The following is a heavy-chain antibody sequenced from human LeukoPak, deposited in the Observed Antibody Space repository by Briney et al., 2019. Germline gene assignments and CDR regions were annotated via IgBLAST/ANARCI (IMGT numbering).Heavy chain of an antibody. D-gene: IGHD6-19*01. V-gene: IGHV3-7*03. CDR1: GFTFSSYW. Sequence: PGGSLRLSCAASGFTFSSYWMSWVRQAPGKGLEWVANIKDDGRQKYYVDSVKGRFTISRDNAKNSLSLQMNSLRAEDTAVYYWARVTAVAGFDHWGQGTLVTVSS. CDR3: ARVTAVAGFDH. CDR2: IKDDGRQK. J-gene: IGHJ4*02.